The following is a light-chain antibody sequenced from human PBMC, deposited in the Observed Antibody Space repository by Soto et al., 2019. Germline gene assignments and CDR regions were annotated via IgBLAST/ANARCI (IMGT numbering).Light chain of an antibody. V-gene: IGKV3-15*01. CDR1: QSISDK. CDR3: QQYNTWPIT. CDR2: RGS. J-gene: IGKJ5*01. Sequence: EVLMTQSPDTLYVSPGERVTLSCRASQSISDKLAWYQQKPGQGPRLLVYRGSIRTLGIPARFSGSESGTEFTLPISSLQPDAFAVYSCQQYNTWPITFGQGTRLEIK.